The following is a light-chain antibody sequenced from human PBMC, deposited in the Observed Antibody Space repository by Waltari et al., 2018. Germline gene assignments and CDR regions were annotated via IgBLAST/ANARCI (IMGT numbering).Light chain of an antibody. J-gene: IGLJ3*02. V-gene: IGLV2-14*01. Sequence: QSALTQPASVSGSPGQSITISCTGTSSDVGGYDYVSWFQQHPGTAPNLMIYEVSNRPSGVSNRFSGSKAGNTASLTISGLQAEDEADYYCTSFTSSSTWVFGGGTKLTVL. CDR2: EVS. CDR3: TSFTSSSTWV. CDR1: SSDVGGYDY.